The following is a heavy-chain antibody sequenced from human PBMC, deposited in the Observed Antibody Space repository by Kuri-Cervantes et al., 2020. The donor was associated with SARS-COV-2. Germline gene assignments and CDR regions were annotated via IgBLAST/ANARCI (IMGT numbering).Heavy chain of an antibody. J-gene: IGHJ5*02. Sequence: GESLKISCTGSGFNFGDYGMTWVRQAPGKGLEWVSYISSSGSTIYYADSVKGRFTISRDNAKNSLYLQMNSLRAEDTAVYYCARTPAWVAWFDPWGQGTLVTVSS. D-gene: IGHD2-15*01. CDR1: GFNFGDYG. V-gene: IGHV3-48*03. CDR2: ISSSGSTI. CDR3: ARTPAWVAWFDP.